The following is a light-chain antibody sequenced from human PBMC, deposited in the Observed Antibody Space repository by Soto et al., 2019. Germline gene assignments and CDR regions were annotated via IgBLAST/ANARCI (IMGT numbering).Light chain of an antibody. J-gene: IGKJ4*01. Sequence: DIQMTQSPSTLSVSVGDRVTITWWASQTISSFLAWYQQKTGKAPKLLSYAASTLQSGVPSRLRGSGYGTDLTLTIRCMKYEDFETHHCQQYYSYTLTFGGGTKVDIK. V-gene: IGKV1-5*01. CDR1: QTISSF. CDR3: QQYYSYTLT. CDR2: AAS.